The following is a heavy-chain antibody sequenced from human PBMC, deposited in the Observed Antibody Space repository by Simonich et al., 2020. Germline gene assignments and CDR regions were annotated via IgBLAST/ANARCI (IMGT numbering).Heavy chain of an antibody. CDR1: GYPFTSYG. CDR2: FGAYKRNT. D-gene: IGHD6-13*01. CDR3: ARDQGGRAAAATDY. V-gene: IGHV1-18*01. J-gene: IGHJ4*02. Sequence: QVQLVQSGAEVKKPGASVKVSCKASGYPFTSYGISWVRQAHGQGLEWMGWFGAYKRNTNYAQKLQGRVTMTTDTSTSTAYMELRSLRSDDTAVYYCARDQGGRAAAATDYWGQGTLVTVSS.